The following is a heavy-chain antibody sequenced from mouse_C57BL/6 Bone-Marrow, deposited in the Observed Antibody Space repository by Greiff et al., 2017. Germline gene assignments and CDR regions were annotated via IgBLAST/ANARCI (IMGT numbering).Heavy chain of an antibody. J-gene: IGHJ3*01. D-gene: IGHD2-4*01. CDR3: ARLRLPLWFSY. V-gene: IGHV1-64*01. Sequence: QVQLQQPGAELVKPGASVKLSCKASGYTFTSYWMHWVKQRPGQGLEWIGMIHPNSGSTNYNEKFKSKATLTVDKSSSTAYMQLISLTSEDSAVYYCARLRLPLWFSYWGQGTLVTVSA. CDR2: IHPNSGST. CDR1: GYTFTSYW.